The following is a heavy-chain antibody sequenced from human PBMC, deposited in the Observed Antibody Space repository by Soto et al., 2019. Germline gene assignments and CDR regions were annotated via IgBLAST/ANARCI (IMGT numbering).Heavy chain of an antibody. D-gene: IGHD2-15*01. Sequence: PSETLSLTCTVSGGSISSGGYYWSWIRQHPGKGLEWIGYIYYSGSTYYNPSLKSRVTISVDTSKNQFSLKLSSVTAADTAVYYRAREGVVVAATPYYYYYYGMDVWGQGTTVTVSS. CDR1: GGSISSGGYY. V-gene: IGHV4-31*03. CDR3: AREGVVVAATPYYYYYYGMDV. CDR2: IYYSGST. J-gene: IGHJ6*02.